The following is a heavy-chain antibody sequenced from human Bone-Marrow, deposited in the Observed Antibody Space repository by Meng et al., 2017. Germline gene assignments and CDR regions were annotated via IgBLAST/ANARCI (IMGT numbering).Heavy chain of an antibody. CDR3: AREDRYYYDSRVDY. D-gene: IGHD3-22*01. J-gene: IGHJ4*02. V-gene: IGHV4-34*01. CDR1: GWSFSGYY. Sequence: QVPLQPLGAGLLKPSGTLSLPCAGYGWSFSGYYWGWIRQPPGKGLEWIGEINHSGSTNYNPSLKSRVTISVDTSKNQFSLKLSSVTAADTAVYYCAREDRYYYDSRVDYWGQGTLVTVSS. CDR2: INHSGST.